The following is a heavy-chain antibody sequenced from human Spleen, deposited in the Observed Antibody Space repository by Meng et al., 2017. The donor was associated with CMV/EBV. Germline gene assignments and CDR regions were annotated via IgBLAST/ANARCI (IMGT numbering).Heavy chain of an antibody. Sequence: QVALQSSGPGLVRPSGTLALTCTVSGGTISSYYWSWIRPPAGKGLEWIGRIYTSGSTNYNPSLKSRVTTSVDASKNQFSLKLSSVTAADTAVYYCARATITRRWGYNSYYFDYWGQGTLVTVSS. D-gene: IGHD5-24*01. J-gene: IGHJ4*02. CDR1: GGTISSYY. CDR2: IYTSGST. V-gene: IGHV4-4*07. CDR3: ARATITRRWGYNSYYFDY.